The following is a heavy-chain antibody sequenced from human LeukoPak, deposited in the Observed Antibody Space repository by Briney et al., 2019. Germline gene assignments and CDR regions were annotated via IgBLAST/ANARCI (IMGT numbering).Heavy chain of an antibody. CDR1: GGSISSSSYY. D-gene: IGHD3-10*01. CDR3: ARAMYYYGTFDP. J-gene: IGHJ5*02. V-gene: IGHV4-61*01. Sequence: SETLSLTCTVSGGSISSSSYYWSWIRQAPGKGLEWIGYIYYSGSTNYNPSLKSRVTISVDTSKNQFSLKLSSVTAADTAVYYCARAMYYYGTFDPWGQGTQVTVSS. CDR2: IYYSGST.